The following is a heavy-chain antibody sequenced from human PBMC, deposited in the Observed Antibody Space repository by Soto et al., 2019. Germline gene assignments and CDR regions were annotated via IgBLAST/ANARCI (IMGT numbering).Heavy chain of an antibody. CDR1: GGTFSSYA. Sequence: ASVKVSCKASGGTFSSYAISWVRQAPGQGLEWMGGIIPIFGTANYAQKFQGRVTITADESTSTAYMELSSLRSEDTAVYYCARVLLGYCTNGVCYVNWFDPWGQGTLVTVSS. D-gene: IGHD2-8*01. J-gene: IGHJ5*02. CDR3: ARVLLGYCTNGVCYVNWFDP. CDR2: IIPIFGTA. V-gene: IGHV1-69*13.